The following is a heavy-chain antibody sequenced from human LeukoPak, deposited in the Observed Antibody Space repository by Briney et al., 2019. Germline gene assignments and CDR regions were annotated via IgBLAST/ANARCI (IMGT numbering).Heavy chain of an antibody. V-gene: IGHV4-4*09. D-gene: IGHD1-26*01. CDR2: IYTSGST. CDR1: GGSISSYY. J-gene: IGHJ4*02. CDR3: ARLEGGSYPDY. Sequence: SETLSLTCTVSGGSISSYYWSWIQQPPGKGLEWIGYIYTSGSTNYNPSLKSRVTISVDTSKNQFSLKLSSVTAADTAVYYCARLEGGSYPDYWGQGTLVTVSS.